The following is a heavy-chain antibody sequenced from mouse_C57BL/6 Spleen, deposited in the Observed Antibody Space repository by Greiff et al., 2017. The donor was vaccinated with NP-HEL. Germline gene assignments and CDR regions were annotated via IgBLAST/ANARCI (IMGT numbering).Heavy chain of an antibody. CDR2: IDPSDSYT. D-gene: IGHD2-4*01. Sequence: QVQLQQPGAELVMPGASVKLSCKASGYTFTSYWMHWVKQRPGQGLEWIGEIDPSDSYTNYNQKLKGKSTLTVDKSSSTAYMQLSSLTSEDSAVYYCAILRDYFDYWGQGTTLTVSS. J-gene: IGHJ2*01. CDR1: GYTFTSYW. CDR3: AILRDYFDY. V-gene: IGHV1-69*01.